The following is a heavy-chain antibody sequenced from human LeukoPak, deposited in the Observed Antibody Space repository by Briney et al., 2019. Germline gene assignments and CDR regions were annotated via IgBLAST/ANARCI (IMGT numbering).Heavy chain of an antibody. CDR2: IKSKTDGGTT. V-gene: IGHV3-15*01. J-gene: IGHJ4*02. Sequence: GGSLRLSCAASGFTFSNAWMSWVRQAPGKGPEWVGRIKSKTDGGTTDYAAPVKGRFTISRDDSKNTLYLQMNSLKTEDTAVYYCTTHIYDFWSGYYGYYFDYWGQGTLVTVSS. CDR3: TTHIYDFWSGYYGYYFDY. D-gene: IGHD3-3*01. CDR1: GFTFSNAW.